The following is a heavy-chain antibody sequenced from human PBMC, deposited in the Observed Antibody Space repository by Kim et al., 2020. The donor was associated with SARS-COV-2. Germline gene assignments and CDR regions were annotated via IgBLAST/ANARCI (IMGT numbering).Heavy chain of an antibody. Sequence: STNYAESRKGRFTIARDNSKNTLYLQMNSLRAEDTAVYYCAKDVYGDYVGWGQGTLVTVSS. D-gene: IGHD4-17*01. V-gene: IGHV3-23*01. J-gene: IGHJ4*02. CDR2: ST. CDR3: AKDVYGDYVG.